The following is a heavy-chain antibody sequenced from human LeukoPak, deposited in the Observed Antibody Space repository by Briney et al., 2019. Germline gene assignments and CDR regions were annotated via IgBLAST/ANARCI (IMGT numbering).Heavy chain of an antibody. J-gene: IGHJ5*02. D-gene: IGHD3-10*01. V-gene: IGHV3-21*01. CDR2: ISYDSSDI. CDR1: GFTFSTYG. CDR3: ARDYRSMVRGVTIFDP. Sequence: GGSLRLSCAASGFTFSTYGMNWVRQAPGKGLEWVSSISYDSSDIYYADSLKGRFTISRDNAKNSLFLQMNSLRAEDTAVYYCARDYRSMVRGVTIFDPWGQGTLVTVSS.